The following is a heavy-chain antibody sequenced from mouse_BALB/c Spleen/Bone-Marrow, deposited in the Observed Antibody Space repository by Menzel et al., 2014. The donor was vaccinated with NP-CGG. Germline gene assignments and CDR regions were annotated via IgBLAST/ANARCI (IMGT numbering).Heavy chain of an antibody. J-gene: IGHJ1*01. V-gene: IGHV1-18*01. CDR3: ARFYYYGSSYWYFDV. D-gene: IGHD1-1*01. CDR2: INPNNGGT. CDR1: GYTFTDYN. Sequence: VQLQQSGPELVKPGASVKIPCKASGYTFTDYNMDWVKQSHGKSLEWIGDINPNNGGTIYNQKFKGKATLTVDKSSSTAYMELRSLTSEDTAVYYCARFYYYGSSYWYFDVWGAGTTATVSS.